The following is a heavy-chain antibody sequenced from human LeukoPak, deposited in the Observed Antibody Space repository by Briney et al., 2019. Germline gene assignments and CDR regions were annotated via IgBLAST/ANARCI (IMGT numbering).Heavy chain of an antibody. V-gene: IGHV1-46*01. D-gene: IGHD3-22*01. CDR3: AGEYYDSSGYYHYLGY. CDR2: INPSGGST. CDR1: GYTFTSYY. Sequence: GESLKISCKGSGYTFTSYYMHWVRQAPGQGLEWMGIINPSGGSTSYAQKFQGRVTMTRDTSTSTVYMELSSLRSEDTAVYYCAGEYYDSSGYYHYLGYWGQGTLVTVSS. J-gene: IGHJ4*02.